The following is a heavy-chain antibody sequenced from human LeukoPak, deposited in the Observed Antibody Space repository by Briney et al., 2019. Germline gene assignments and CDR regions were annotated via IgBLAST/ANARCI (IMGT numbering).Heavy chain of an antibody. CDR1: GYTFTSYY. V-gene: IGHV1-46*01. D-gene: IGHD3-10*01. Sequence: GASVKVSCKASGYTFTSYYMHWVRQAPGQGLEWMGIINPSGGSTSYAQKFQGRVTMTRDTSTSTVYMELSSLRPEDTAVYYCARVDLWFGELGWGQGTLVTVSS. CDR2: INPSGGST. CDR3: ARVDLWFGELG. J-gene: IGHJ4*02.